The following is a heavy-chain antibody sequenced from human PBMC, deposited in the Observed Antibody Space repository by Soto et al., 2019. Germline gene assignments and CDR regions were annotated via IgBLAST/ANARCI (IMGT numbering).Heavy chain of an antibody. CDR2: ISTYNGNT. CDR3: ARVPATGYYYDSSGYYYFDY. V-gene: IGHV1-18*01. CDR1: GYTFTSYG. J-gene: IGHJ4*02. D-gene: IGHD3-22*01. Sequence: QVQLVQSGAEVKKPGASVKFSCKASGYTFTSYGISWVRQAPGQGLEWMGWISTYNGNTNYAQKLQGRVTMTTDTSTSTAYVELRSLRSDDTAVYYCARVPATGYYYDSSGYYYFDYWGQGTLVTVSS.